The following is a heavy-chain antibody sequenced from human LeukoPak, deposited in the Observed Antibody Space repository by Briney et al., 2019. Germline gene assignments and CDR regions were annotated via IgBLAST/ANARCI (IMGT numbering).Heavy chain of an antibody. Sequence: ASVKVSCKASGYTFTSYGTSWVRQAPGQGLEWMGWISAYNGNTNYAQKLQGRVTMTTDTSTSTVYMELSSLRSEDTAVYYCASGDNSSLHSRGGSSRFQHWAYWGQGTLVTVSS. CDR3: ASGDNSSLHSRGGSSRFQHWAY. V-gene: IGHV1-18*01. J-gene: IGHJ4*02. CDR2: ISAYNGNT. D-gene: IGHD6-13*01. CDR1: GYTFTSYG.